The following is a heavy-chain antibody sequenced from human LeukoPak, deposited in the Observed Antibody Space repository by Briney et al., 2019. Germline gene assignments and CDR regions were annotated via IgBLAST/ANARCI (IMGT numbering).Heavy chain of an antibody. D-gene: IGHD6-19*01. J-gene: IGHJ6*03. CDR3: ARLAAGSGEGDYMDV. V-gene: IGHV4-59*08. CDR2: IYDSGST. Sequence: SGTLSLTCTVSGGSISSYYWSWIRQPPGKGLEWIGYIYDSGSTNYNPSLKSRVTISVDTSKNQFSLKLSSVTAADTAVYYCARLAAGSGEGDYMDVWGKGTTVTISS. CDR1: GGSISSYY.